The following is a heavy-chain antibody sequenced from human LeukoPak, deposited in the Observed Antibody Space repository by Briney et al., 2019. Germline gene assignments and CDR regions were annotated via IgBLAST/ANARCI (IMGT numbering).Heavy chain of an antibody. CDR3: ARYTGVNGYYFDY. CDR1: GGSFSGYY. V-gene: IGHV4-34*01. CDR2: IYHSGST. D-gene: IGHD2-8*01. J-gene: IGHJ4*02. Sequence: SETLSLTCAVYGGSFSGYYWSWIRQPPGKGLEWIATIYHSGSTYYNASIKSRVTISVDTSKSHFSLKLSSVTAADTAMYYCARYTGVNGYYFDYWGQGTLVTVSS.